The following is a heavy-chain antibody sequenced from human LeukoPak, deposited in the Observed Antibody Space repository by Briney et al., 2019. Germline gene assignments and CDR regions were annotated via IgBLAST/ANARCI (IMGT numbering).Heavy chain of an antibody. D-gene: IGHD3-3*01. J-gene: IGHJ4*02. V-gene: IGHV4-61*09. CDR1: GGSISSGNYY. CDR3: ARDSLYNFWSGYYHTTYYFDY. CDR2: IYTGGST. Sequence: SETLSLTCTVSGGSISSGNYYWSWIRQPAGKGLEWIGHIYTGGSTNYNPSLKGRVTISVDTSKNQFSLNLSSMTAADTAVYYCARDSLYNFWSGYYHTTYYFDYWGQGTLVTVSS.